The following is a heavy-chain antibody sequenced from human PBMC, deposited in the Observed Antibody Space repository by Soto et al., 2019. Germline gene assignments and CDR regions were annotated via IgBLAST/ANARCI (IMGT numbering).Heavy chain of an antibody. J-gene: IGHJ4*02. V-gene: IGHV3-23*01. CDR2: ISDSGDRT. Sequence: GGSLRRSCAASGFTFSHYAMSCLRQPPGKGLERVSAISDSGDRTYYTGSVKGRFTISRDNSKNTLYLQMNSLRAEDSAVYYSVKAHSRHSYSESWGQG. CDR1: GFTFSHYA. CDR3: VKAHSRHSYSES. D-gene: IGHD4-4*01.